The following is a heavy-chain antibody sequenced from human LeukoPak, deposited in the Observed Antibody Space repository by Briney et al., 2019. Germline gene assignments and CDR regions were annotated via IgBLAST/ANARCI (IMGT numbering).Heavy chain of an antibody. CDR3: ARLITMVRGGKYYFDY. CDR2: INPNSGNT. D-gene: IGHD3-10*01. CDR1: GYTLTSYN. Sequence: ASAKVSCKASGYTLTSYNPKSVPPSPQQRLGWMGWINPNSGNTGYAQKFQGRVTMTRNTSISTVYMELSSLRSEDTAVYYCARLITMVRGGKYYFDYWGQGTLVTVSS. J-gene: IGHJ4*02. V-gene: IGHV1-8*01.